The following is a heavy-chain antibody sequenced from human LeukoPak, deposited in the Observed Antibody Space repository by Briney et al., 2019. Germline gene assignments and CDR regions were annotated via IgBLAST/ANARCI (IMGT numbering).Heavy chain of an antibody. Sequence: PGGSLRLSCAASGFTFSTYWTSWVRQAPGKGLEWVANIKQDGSEKYYVDSVKGRFTISRDTAKNSLYLQMNSLRAEHTAVYYCARVLPYYDSGGCFDYWGQGTLVTVSS. CDR2: IKQDGSEK. V-gene: IGHV3-7*01. D-gene: IGHD3-22*01. CDR1: GFTFSTYW. CDR3: ARVLPYYDSGGCFDY. J-gene: IGHJ4*02.